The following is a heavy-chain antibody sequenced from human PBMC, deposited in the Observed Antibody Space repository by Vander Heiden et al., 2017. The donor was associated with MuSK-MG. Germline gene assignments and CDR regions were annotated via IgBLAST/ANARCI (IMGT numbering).Heavy chain of an antibody. J-gene: IGHJ2*01. CDR2: IKQDGSEK. V-gene: IGHV3-7*01. CDR1: GFTFSSYW. Sequence: EVQLVESGGGLVQPGGSLRLSCAASGFTFSSYWMSWVRQAPGKGLEWVANIKQDGSEKYYVDSVKGRFTISRDNAKNSLYMQMNRLRAEDTAVYYCARWVGDDGVEWYFDLWGRGTLVTVSS. CDR3: ARWVGDDGVEWYFDL. D-gene: IGHD1-1*01.